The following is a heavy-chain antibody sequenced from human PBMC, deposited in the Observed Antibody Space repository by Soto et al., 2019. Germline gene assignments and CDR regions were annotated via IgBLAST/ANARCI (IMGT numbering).Heavy chain of an antibody. Sequence: GESLKISCKGSGYSFAGYWITWVRQKPGKGPEWMGRIDPSDSQTYYSPSFRGHVTISATKSITTVFLQWSSLRASDTAMYYCARQIYDSDTDPNFQYYFDSWGQGTPVTVSS. CDR3: ARQIYDSDTDPNFQYYFDS. J-gene: IGHJ4*02. D-gene: IGHD3-22*01. CDR2: IDPSDSQT. V-gene: IGHV5-10-1*01. CDR1: GYSFAGYW.